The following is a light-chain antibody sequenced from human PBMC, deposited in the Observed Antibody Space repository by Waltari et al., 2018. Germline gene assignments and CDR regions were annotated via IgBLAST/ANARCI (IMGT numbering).Light chain of an antibody. Sequence: QSALTQPASVSASLGQSLTISCTGTSSDFGLFDLISWYQQHPGKAPKLIIHETTKRPSGVPNRVSGSKSGNTASLTISGLQAEDEADYYCCSFAGRSWLFGGGTKLTVL. CDR2: ETT. V-gene: IGLV2-23*01. J-gene: IGLJ3*02. CDR1: SSDFGLFDL. CDR3: CSFAGRSWL.